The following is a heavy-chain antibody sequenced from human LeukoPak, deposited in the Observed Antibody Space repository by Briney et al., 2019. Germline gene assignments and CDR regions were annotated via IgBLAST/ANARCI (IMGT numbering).Heavy chain of an antibody. CDR2: ISYDRSNK. J-gene: IGHJ4*02. V-gene: IGHV3-30-3*01. Sequence: GGSLRLSCAASGFTFSSYAMHWVRQAPGKGLEWVAVISYDRSNKYYADSVKGRFTISRDNSKNTLYLQMNSLRAEDTAVYYCARDGPIIAAALGGFDYWGQGTLVTVSS. CDR1: GFTFSSYA. D-gene: IGHD6-13*01. CDR3: ARDGPIIAAALGGFDY.